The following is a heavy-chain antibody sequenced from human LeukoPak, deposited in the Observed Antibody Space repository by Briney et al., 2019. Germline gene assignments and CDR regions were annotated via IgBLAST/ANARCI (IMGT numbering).Heavy chain of an antibody. CDR3: ARGRDGYNLSY. CDR2: IYYSGST. J-gene: IGHJ4*02. CDR1: GGSTTSYF. Sequence: SETLSLTCTVSGGSTTSYFWSWIRQPPGKGLEWIGYIYYSGSTNYNPSLKSRVTISVDTSKNQFSLKLSSVTAADTAVYYCARGRDGYNLSYWGQGTLVTVSS. V-gene: IGHV4-59*01. D-gene: IGHD5-24*01.